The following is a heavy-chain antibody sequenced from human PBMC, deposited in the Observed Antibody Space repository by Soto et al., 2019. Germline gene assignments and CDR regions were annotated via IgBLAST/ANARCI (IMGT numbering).Heavy chain of an antibody. CDR3: ARDHAHYYGSWY. CDR1: GFTVSSNY. V-gene: IGHV3-66*01. CDR2: IYSGGST. J-gene: IGHJ4*02. D-gene: IGHD3-10*01. Sequence: EVQLVESGGGLVQPGGSLRLSCAASGFTVSSNYMSWLRQAPGKGLEWVSVIYSGGSTYYADSVKGRFTISRDNSKNTLYLQMNSLRAEDTAVYYCARDHAHYYGSWYWGQGTLVTVSS.